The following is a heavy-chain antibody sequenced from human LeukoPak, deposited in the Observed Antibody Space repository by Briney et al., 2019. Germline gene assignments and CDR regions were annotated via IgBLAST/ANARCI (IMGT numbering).Heavy chain of an antibody. CDR3: ARGKVSWYSPSDY. CDR2: INKDGSVA. Sequence: GGSLRLSCVGSGFMFSNYWMSWVRQAPGKGLEWVANINKDGSVAYSADSLKGRFTISRDNSKNTLYLQMNSLRAEDTAVYYCARGKVSWYSPSDYWGQGTLVTVSS. J-gene: IGHJ4*02. CDR1: GFMFSNYW. D-gene: IGHD6-13*01. V-gene: IGHV3-7*01.